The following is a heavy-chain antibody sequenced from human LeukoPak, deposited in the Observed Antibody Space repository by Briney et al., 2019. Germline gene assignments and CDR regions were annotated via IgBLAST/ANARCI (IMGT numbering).Heavy chain of an antibody. CDR3: ARDTRYYASSGYIDY. CDR2: IKQDGSEK. Sequence: PGGSLRLSCAVSGFTFSDYFMSWVRQAPGKGLEWVANIKQDGSEKYYVDSVRGRFTISRDNAKNSLYLQMNSLRAEDTAVYYCARDTRYYASSGYIDYWGQGTLVTVS. CDR1: GFTFSDYF. J-gene: IGHJ4*02. D-gene: IGHD3-22*01. V-gene: IGHV3-7*01.